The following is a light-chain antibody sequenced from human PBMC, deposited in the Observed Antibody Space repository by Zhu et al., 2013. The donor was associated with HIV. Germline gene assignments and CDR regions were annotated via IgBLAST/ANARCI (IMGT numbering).Light chain of an antibody. CDR1: QSISSS. CDR3: LQHSAYPWT. J-gene: IGKJ1*01. Sequence: DIQMTQSPSTLSASVGDRVIITCRASQSISSSLAWYQQKPGKAPKLLIYKASSLESGVPSRFSGSGSDIEFTLTISSLQPEDFATYYCLQHSAYPWTFGQGTKVEI. V-gene: IGKV1-5*03. CDR2: KAS.